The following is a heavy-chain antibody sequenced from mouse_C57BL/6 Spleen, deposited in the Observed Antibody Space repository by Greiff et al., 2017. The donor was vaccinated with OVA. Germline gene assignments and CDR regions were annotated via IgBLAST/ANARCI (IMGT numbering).Heavy chain of an antibody. CDR3: ARAGSSYEDFDY. J-gene: IGHJ2*01. CDR1: GYTFTSYW. Sequence: QVQLQQPGAELVMPGASVKLSCKASGYTFTSYWMHWVKQRPGQGLEWIGEIDPSDSYTNYNQKFKGKSTLTVDKSSSTAYMQLSSLTSEDSAVYYVARAGSSYEDFDYWGQGTTLTVSS. V-gene: IGHV1-69*01. D-gene: IGHD2-12*01. CDR2: IDPSDSYT.